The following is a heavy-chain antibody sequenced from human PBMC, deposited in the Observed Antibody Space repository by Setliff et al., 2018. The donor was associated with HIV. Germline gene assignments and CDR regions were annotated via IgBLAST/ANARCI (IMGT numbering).Heavy chain of an antibody. Sequence: SETLSLTCTVSGGSISSYYWSWIRQPAGKGLEWIGHIYSSGSTNYNPSLKSRVTISADTSKNQFSLNLSSVTAADTAVYFCARVYYGDLEYWGQGTLVTVS. CDR3: ARVYYGDLEY. CDR1: GGSISSYY. D-gene: IGHD4-17*01. V-gene: IGHV4-4*07. J-gene: IGHJ4*02. CDR2: IYSSGST.